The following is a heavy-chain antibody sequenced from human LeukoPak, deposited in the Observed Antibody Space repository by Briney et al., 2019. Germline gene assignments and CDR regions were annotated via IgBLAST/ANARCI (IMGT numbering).Heavy chain of an antibody. D-gene: IGHD2-21*01. CDR3: VGVMDRLSFDY. Sequence: SVKVSCKASGYTFTSYDFNWLRQAPGQGLEWMGGIIPIFGTANYAQKFQGRVTITADESTSTAYMELSSLRSEDTAVYYCVGVMDRLSFDYWGQGTLVTVSS. CDR1: GYTFTSYD. V-gene: IGHV1-69*13. J-gene: IGHJ4*02. CDR2: IIPIFGTA.